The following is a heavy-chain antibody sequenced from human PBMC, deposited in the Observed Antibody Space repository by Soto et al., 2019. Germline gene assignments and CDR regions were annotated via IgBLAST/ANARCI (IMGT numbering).Heavy chain of an antibody. CDR2: ISAAGDP. J-gene: IGHJ6*02. Sequence: EVQLVESGGGLVQPGGSLRLSCEASGFTFRNYDMHWVRQGTGKGLEWVSGISAAGDPDYADSVEGRFTISRENAQNSFFLQTNSLTVGDTAVYYWAGAGRDFYGLDVWGQGTTVIVSS. CDR1: GFTFRNYD. V-gene: IGHV3-13*05. CDR3: AGAGRDFYGLDV.